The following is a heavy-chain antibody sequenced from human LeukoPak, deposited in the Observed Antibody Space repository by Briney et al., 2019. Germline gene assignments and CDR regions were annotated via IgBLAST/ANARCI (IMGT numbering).Heavy chain of an antibody. V-gene: IGHV3-66*01. CDR1: GFTVSSNY. D-gene: IGHD3-16*01. J-gene: IGHJ4*02. Sequence: GGSLRLSCAASGFTVSSNYMSWVRQAPGKGLEWGSVIYSGGSTYYADSVKGRFTISRDNSKNTLYLQMNSLRAEDTAVYYCARDVDRGGYFDYWGQGTLVTVSS. CDR2: IYSGGST. CDR3: ARDVDRGGYFDY.